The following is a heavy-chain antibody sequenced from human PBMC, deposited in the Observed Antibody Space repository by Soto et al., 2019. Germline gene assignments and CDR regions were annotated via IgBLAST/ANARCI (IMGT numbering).Heavy chain of an antibody. D-gene: IGHD3-10*01. CDR3: ARYDDGSGSYSDWFDP. CDR1: GFTFSSYS. Sequence: GGSLRLSCAASGFTFSSYSMNWVRQAPGKGLEWVSSISSSSYIYYADSVKGRFTISRDNAKNSLYLQMNSLRAEDTAVYYCARYDDGSGSYSDWFDPWGQGTLVTVSS. CDR2: ISSSSYI. J-gene: IGHJ5*02. V-gene: IGHV3-21*01.